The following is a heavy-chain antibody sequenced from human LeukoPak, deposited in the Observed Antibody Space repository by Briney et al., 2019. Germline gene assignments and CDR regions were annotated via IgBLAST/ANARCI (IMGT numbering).Heavy chain of an antibody. CDR1: GGSISSYY. V-gene: IGHV4-59*01. D-gene: IGHD3-10*01. Sequence: PSETLSLTCTVSGGSISSYYWSWIRQPPGKGLEWIGYIYYSGSTNYNPSLKSRVTISVDTSKNQFSLKLSSVTAADTAVYYCARAGYSYYGSGSYYFGYFDYWGQGTLVTVSP. J-gene: IGHJ4*02. CDR3: ARAGYSYYGSGSYYFGYFDY. CDR2: IYYSGST.